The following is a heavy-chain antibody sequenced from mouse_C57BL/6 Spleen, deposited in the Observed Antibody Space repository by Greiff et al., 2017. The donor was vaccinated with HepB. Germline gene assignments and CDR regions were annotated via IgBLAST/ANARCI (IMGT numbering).Heavy chain of an antibody. V-gene: IGHV1-64*01. D-gene: IGHD3-2*02. Sequence: VQLQQSGAELVKPGASVKLSCKASGYTFTSYWMHWVKQRPGQGLEWIGMIHPNSGSTNYNEKFKSKATLTVDKSSSTAYMQLSSLTSEDSAVYYCARWLAAQATGYLDYWGQGTTLTVSS. J-gene: IGHJ2*01. CDR1: GYTFTSYW. CDR3: ARWLAAQATGYLDY. CDR2: IHPNSGST.